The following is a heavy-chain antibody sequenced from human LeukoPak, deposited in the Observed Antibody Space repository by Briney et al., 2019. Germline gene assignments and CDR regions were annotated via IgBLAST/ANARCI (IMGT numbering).Heavy chain of an antibody. V-gene: IGHV3-7*01. CDR3: ARAHYYDSSGYKFFVVFDI. CDR2: IEQDGSEK. CDR1: GFTFSIYW. J-gene: IGHJ3*02. D-gene: IGHD3-22*01. Sequence: QPGGSLRLSCAASGFTFSIYWMSWVRQAPGKGLEWVANIEQDGSEKYHSDSVKGRFTISRDNAKNSLYLQMSSLRAEDTAVYYCARAHYYDSSGYKFFVVFDIWGQGTMVTVSS.